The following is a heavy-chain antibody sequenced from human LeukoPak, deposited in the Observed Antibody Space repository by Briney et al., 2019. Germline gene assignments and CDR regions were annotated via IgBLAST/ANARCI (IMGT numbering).Heavy chain of an antibody. Sequence: GGSLRLSCAASGFTFSSYGMHWVRQAPGKGLEWVAVIWYDGSNKYYADSVKGRFTISRDNSKNTLYLQMNSLRAEDTAVYYCARDLVYYDSTLDVWGQGTTVTVSS. CDR3: ARDLVYYDSTLDV. D-gene: IGHD3-22*01. CDR1: GFTFSSYG. V-gene: IGHV3-33*01. J-gene: IGHJ6*02. CDR2: IWYDGSNK.